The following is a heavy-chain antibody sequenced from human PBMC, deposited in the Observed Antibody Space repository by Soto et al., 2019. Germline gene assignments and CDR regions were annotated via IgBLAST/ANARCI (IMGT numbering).Heavy chain of an antibody. V-gene: IGHV1-18*01. Sequence: ASVKVSCKASGYTFASYGLSWVRQAPGQGLQWVGWITTYNGDTNYAQMFQGRVTVTADTSTNTAYMEMRGLRSDDTAVYFCKRHSNWAGAYDYWGQGSLVTVSS. CDR1: GYTFASYG. D-gene: IGHD3-16*01. J-gene: IGHJ4*02. CDR2: ITTYNGDT. CDR3: KRHSNWAGAYDY.